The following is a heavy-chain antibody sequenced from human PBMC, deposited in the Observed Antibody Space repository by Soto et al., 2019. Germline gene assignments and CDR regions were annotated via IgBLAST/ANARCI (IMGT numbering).Heavy chain of an antibody. J-gene: IGHJ3*02. CDR3: AREVEWLLSQGAFDI. CDR2: ISAYNGNT. CDR1: GYTFTSYC. Sequence: ASVKVSCKSSGYTFTSYCISWVRQAPGQGLEWMGWISAYNGNTNYAQKLQGRATMTTDTSTSTAYMELRSLRSDDTAVYYCAREVEWLLSQGAFDIWGQGAMVTVSS. D-gene: IGHD3-3*01. V-gene: IGHV1-18*01.